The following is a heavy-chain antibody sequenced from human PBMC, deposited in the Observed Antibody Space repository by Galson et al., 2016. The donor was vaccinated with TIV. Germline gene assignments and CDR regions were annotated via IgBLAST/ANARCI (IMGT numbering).Heavy chain of an antibody. Sequence: SLRLSCAASGFTFSSFGMHWVRQAPGKGLEWVALIWYDGTNTYYADSVKGRFTISRDNSKNTLFVQMNSLRAEDTAVYYCARAPDYGGNFGDTGETHSYYFHYWGQGTLVTVSS. V-gene: IGHV3-33*01. D-gene: IGHD4-23*01. CDR3: ARAPDYGGNFGDTGETHSYYFHY. J-gene: IGHJ4*02. CDR1: GFTFSSFG. CDR2: IWYDGTNT.